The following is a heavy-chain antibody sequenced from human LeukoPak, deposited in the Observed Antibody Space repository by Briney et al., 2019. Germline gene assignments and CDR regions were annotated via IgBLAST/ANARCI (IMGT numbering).Heavy chain of an antibody. Sequence: GGSLRLSCAASGFTFSSYGMHWVRQAPGKGLEWVAVVSSAGSTKYYADSVKGRFTISRDNSKKTLDLQMNNLRAEDTAVYYCTKEGATGSPYSFDYWGQGILVTVSS. V-gene: IGHV3-30*18. D-gene: IGHD1-1*01. CDR2: VSSAGSTK. CDR3: TKEGATGSPYSFDY. J-gene: IGHJ4*02. CDR1: GFTFSSYG.